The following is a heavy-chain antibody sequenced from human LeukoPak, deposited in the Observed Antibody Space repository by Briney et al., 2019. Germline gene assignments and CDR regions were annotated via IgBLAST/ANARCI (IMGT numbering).Heavy chain of an antibody. J-gene: IGHJ4*02. CDR1: GFTFSSYA. CDR2: ISGSGGPT. Sequence: GGSLRLSCAASGFTFSSYAMSWVRQAPGKGLEWVSTISGSGGPTYYADSVKGRFTISRDNSKNTLYLQMNSLRAEDTAVYYCARQRGSYSYDYWGQGTLVTVSS. D-gene: IGHD1-26*01. CDR3: ARQRGSYSYDY. V-gene: IGHV3-23*01.